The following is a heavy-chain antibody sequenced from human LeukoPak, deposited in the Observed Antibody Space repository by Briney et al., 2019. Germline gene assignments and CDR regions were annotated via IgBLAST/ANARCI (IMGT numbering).Heavy chain of an antibody. J-gene: IGHJ5*02. Sequence: GGSLRLSCAASGFTFSSYAMHWVSQAPGKGLEWVAVISYDGSNKYYADSVKGRFTISRDNSENTLYLQMNSLRAEDTAVYYCARDYNRVYSSGYGWFDPWGQGTLVTVSS. D-gene: IGHD6-19*01. CDR2: ISYDGSNK. V-gene: IGHV3-30*04. CDR3: ARDYNRVYSSGYGWFDP. CDR1: GFTFSSYA.